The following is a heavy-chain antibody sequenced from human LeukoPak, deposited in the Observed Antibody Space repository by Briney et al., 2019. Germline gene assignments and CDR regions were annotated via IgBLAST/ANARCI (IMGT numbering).Heavy chain of an antibody. D-gene: IGHD6-13*01. CDR2: ISYDGSNK. Sequence: PGGSLRLSCAASGFTFSSYVMHWVRQAPGKGLEWVAVISYDGSNKYYADSVKGRFTISRDNSKNTLYLQMNSLRAEDTAVYYCARDKPAAAGTFDYWGQGTLVTVSS. CDR3: ARDKPAAAGTFDY. CDR1: GFTFSSYV. V-gene: IGHV3-30-3*01. J-gene: IGHJ4*02.